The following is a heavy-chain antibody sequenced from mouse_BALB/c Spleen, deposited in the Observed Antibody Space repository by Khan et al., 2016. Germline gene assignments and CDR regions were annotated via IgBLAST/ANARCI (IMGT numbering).Heavy chain of an antibody. CDR3: ARDNYFDY. J-gene: IGHJ2*01. CDR1: GFTFTDYY. V-gene: IGHV7-3*02. CDR2: IRNKANGYTT. Sequence: DVQLVESGGGLVQPGGSLRLSCATSGFTFTDYYMSWVRQPPGKALEWLGFIRNKANGYTTEYSASVKGRFNISRDNSQSILYLQMNTLRAEDSATYYCARDNYFDYWGQGTTLTVSS.